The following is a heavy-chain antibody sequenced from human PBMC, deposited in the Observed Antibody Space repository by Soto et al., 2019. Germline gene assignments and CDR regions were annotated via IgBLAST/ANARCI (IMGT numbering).Heavy chain of an antibody. CDR2: ISWNSGSI. V-gene: IGHV3-9*01. D-gene: IGHD3-16*01. Sequence: GGSLRLSCAASGFTFDDYAMHWVRQAPGKGLERVSGISWNSGSIGYADSVKGRFTISRDNAKNSLYLQMNSLRAEDTALYYCVLTFGGVTFDYWGQGTLVTVSS. CDR1: GFTFDDYA. CDR3: VLTFGGVTFDY. J-gene: IGHJ4*02.